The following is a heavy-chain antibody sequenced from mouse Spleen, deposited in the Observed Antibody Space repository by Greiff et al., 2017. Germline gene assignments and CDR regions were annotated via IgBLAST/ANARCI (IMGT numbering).Heavy chain of an antibody. Sequence: EVHLVESGPELVKPGASVKMSCKASGYTFTSYVMHWVKQKPGQGLEWIGYINPYNDGTKYNEKFKGKATLTSDKSSSTAYMELSSLTSEDSAVYYCAKEFDYWGQGTTLTVSS. CDR2: INPYNDGT. J-gene: IGHJ2*01. V-gene: IGHV1-14*01. CDR1: GYTFTSYV. CDR3: AKEFDY.